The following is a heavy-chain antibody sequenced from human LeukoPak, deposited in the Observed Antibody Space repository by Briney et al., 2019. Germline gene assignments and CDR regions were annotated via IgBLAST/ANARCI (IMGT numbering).Heavy chain of an antibody. CDR2: IYYSGSA. CDR3: ARDKVPGDY. D-gene: IGHD1-1*01. J-gene: IGHJ4*02. V-gene: IGHV4-59*01. CDR1: GGSISSYY. Sequence: SETLSLTCTVSGGSISSYYWSWIRQPPGKGLEWIGYIYYSGSADYNPALKSRVTISVDTSKNQFSLKLSSVTAADTAVYYCARDKVPGDYWGQGTLATVSS.